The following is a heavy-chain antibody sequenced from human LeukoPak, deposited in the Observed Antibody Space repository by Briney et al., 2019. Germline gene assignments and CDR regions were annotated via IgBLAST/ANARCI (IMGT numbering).Heavy chain of an antibody. D-gene: IGHD6-6*01. J-gene: IGHJ4*02. CDR2: ISTYNGNT. CDR3: ARDLPCQYSSSSEGGPD. CDR1: GYTFTSYG. Sequence: ASVKVSCKASGYTFTSYGISWVRQAPGQGLEWMGWISTYNGNTNYAQKLQGRVTMTTDTSTSTAYMELRSLRSDDTAVYYCARDLPCQYSSSSEGGPDWGQGTLVTVSS. V-gene: IGHV1-18*01.